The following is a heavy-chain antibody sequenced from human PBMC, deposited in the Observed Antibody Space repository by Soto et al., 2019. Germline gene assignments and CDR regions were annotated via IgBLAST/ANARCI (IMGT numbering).Heavy chain of an antibody. CDR1: GFTFSSYA. D-gene: IGHD6-13*01. Sequence: HPGGSLRLSCAASGFTFSSYALTWVRQAPGKGLEWVSSISRSGGTTFYADSVKGRFSISRDNSKSTLYLQMNSLRAEDSATYYCAKQISSSWYDSWGQGTRVTVS. J-gene: IGHJ5*01. V-gene: IGHV3-23*01. CDR3: AKQISSSWYDS. CDR2: ISRSGGTT.